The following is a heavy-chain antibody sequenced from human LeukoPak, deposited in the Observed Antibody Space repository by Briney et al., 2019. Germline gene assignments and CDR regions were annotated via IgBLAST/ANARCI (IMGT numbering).Heavy chain of an antibody. CDR2: ISSSSSYI. CDR3: AREGRSYDYVWGSYRSSFDY. D-gene: IGHD3-16*02. J-gene: IGHJ4*02. CDR1: GFTFSSYS. V-gene: IGHV3-21*01. Sequence: KPGGSLRLSCAASGFTFSSYSMNWVRQAPGKGLEWVSSISSSSSYIYYADSVKGRFTISRDNAKNSLYPQMNSLRAEDTAVYYCAREGRSYDYVWGSYRSSFDYWGQGTLVTVSS.